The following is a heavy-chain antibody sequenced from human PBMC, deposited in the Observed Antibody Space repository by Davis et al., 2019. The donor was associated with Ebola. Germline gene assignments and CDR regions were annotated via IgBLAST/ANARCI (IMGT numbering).Heavy chain of an antibody. CDR1: GYSFISYW. J-gene: IGHJ3*02. V-gene: IGHV5-51*01. CDR3: AKSRVAGTNDAFDI. Sequence: GGSLRLSCKGSGYSFISYWIGWVRQMPGKGLEWMGIIYPGDSDTRYSPSFQGQVTFSADKSISTAYLQWSGLKASDTAIYYCAKSRVAGTNDAFDIWGQGTMVIVSS. CDR2: IYPGDSDT. D-gene: IGHD6-19*01.